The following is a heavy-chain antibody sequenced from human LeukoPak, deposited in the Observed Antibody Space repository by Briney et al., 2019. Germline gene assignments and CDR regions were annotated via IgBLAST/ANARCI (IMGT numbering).Heavy chain of an antibody. J-gene: IGHJ6*02. CDR2: ISSSGSTI. CDR1: GFTFSSYE. V-gene: IGHV3-48*03. Sequence: GGSLRLSCAASGFTFSSYEMNRVRQAPGKGLEWVSYISSSGSTIYYADSVKGRFTISRDNAKNSLYLQMNSLRAEDTAVYYCARDRVAARPHYYYYYGMDVWGQGTTVTVSS. CDR3: ARDRVAARPHYYYYYGMDV. D-gene: IGHD6-6*01.